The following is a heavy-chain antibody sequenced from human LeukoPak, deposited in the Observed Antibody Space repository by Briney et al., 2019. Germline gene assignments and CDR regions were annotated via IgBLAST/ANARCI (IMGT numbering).Heavy chain of an antibody. V-gene: IGHV1-69*04. CDR1: GGTFSSYA. D-gene: IGHD3-3*01. CDR2: IIPILGIA. Sequence: SVKVSCKASGGTFSSYAISWVRQAPGQGLEWMGRIIPILGIANYAQKFQGRVTITADKSTSTAYMELSSLRSEDTAVYYCARDDYRMTGRVTIFPGFDPWGQGTLVTVSS. CDR3: ARDDYRMTGRVTIFPGFDP. J-gene: IGHJ5*02.